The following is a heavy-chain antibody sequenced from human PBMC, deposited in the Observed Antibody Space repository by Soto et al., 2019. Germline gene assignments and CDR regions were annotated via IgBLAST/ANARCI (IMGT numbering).Heavy chain of an antibody. CDR3: ARAVSNAFVI. V-gene: IGHV4-31*03. CDR1: GASISSAGYY. J-gene: IGHJ3*02. Sequence: QVQLQESGPGLVKPSQTLSLTCSVSGASISSAGYYWTWIRQHPGKGLEWIGNINYSGTTYYNPSLRSRVSISADTSKNQFSLKLISVTAADTAVYYCARAVSNAFVIWGQGTMVTVSS. CDR2: INYSGTT. D-gene: IGHD4-4*01.